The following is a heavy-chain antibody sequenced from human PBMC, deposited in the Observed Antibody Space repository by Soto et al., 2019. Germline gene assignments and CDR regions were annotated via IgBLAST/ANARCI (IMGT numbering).Heavy chain of an antibody. CDR3: AKPSSIQYSSSCPDY. CDR2: ISYDGSNK. CDR1: GFTFSSYG. J-gene: IGHJ4*02. D-gene: IGHD6-13*01. Sequence: GGSLRLSCAASGFTFSSYGMHWVRQAPGKGLEWVAVISYDGSNKYYADSVKGRFTISRDNSKSTLYLQMNSLRAEDTAVYYCAKPSSIQYSSSCPDYWGQGTLVTVSS. V-gene: IGHV3-30*18.